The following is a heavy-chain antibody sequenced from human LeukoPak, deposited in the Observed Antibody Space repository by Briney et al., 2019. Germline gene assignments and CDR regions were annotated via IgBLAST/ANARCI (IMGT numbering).Heavy chain of an antibody. CDR2: ISGSGGST. J-gene: IGHJ6*03. CDR1: GFTFSSYA. Sequence: GGSLRLSCAASGFTFSSYAMSWVRQAPGKGLEWVSAISGSGGSTYYADSVKGRFTISRDNSKNTLYLQMNNLRAEDTAVYYCANRPGGSSGLGYYYYYYYMDVWGKGTTVTVSS. D-gene: IGHD6-6*01. V-gene: IGHV3-23*01. CDR3: ANRPGGSSGLGYYYYYYYMDV.